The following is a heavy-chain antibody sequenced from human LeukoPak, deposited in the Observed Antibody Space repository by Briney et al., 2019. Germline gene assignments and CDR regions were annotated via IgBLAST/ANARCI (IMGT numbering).Heavy chain of an antibody. Sequence: PSQTLSLTCTLSGGSISSSGYCWAWIRQPPGKGLEWIGIIDYSGNTNYHPSLKSRVTIAVHMSNNQFSLKLSYVTAPVRVVYYCARRRWSDDEVVGYYWGQETLVTVSS. CDR1: GGSISSSGYC. V-gene: IGHV4-39*01. J-gene: IGHJ4*02. CDR2: IDYSGNT. CDR3: ARRRWSDDEVVGYY. D-gene: IGHD2-15*01.